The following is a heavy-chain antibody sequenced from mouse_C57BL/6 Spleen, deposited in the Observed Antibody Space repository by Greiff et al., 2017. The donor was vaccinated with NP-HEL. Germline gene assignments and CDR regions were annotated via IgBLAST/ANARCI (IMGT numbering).Heavy chain of an antibody. Sequence: QVQLQQSGAELVKPGASVKISCKASGYAFSSYWMNWVKQRPGKGLEWIGQIYPGDGDTNYNGKFKGKATLTADKSSSTAYMQLSSLTSEDSAVYFCALYYYGSSPYYFDYWGQGTTLTVSS. J-gene: IGHJ2*01. D-gene: IGHD1-1*01. V-gene: IGHV1-80*01. CDR3: ALYYYGSSPYYFDY. CDR2: IYPGDGDT. CDR1: GYAFSSYW.